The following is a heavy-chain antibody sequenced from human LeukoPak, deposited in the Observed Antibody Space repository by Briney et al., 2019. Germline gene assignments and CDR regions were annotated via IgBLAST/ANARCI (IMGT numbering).Heavy chain of an antibody. CDR2: ISNDGKLT. CDR1: GFTFNSYG. V-gene: IGHV3-30*18. Sequence: GGSLRLSCAASGFTFNSYGMHWVRRAPGKGLEWVAAISNDGKLTYYEDSVRGRFTISRDNSKNTVHLQMNSLRTEDTAVYHCVKEYFRGFDQWGPGTLVIVSS. CDR3: VKEYFRGFDQ. D-gene: IGHD2/OR15-2a*01. J-gene: IGHJ4*02.